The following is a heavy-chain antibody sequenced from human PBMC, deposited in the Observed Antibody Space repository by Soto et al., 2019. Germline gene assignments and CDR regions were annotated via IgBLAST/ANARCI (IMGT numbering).Heavy chain of an antibody. Sequence: SDTLSLTCAVSSGSIIGTNWWTWVRRPPGKGLEWIGETHHSGGANYNPSLKSRVTISVDISKSQFSLKLASLTAADTAVYYCASLFGPWGQGMLVTVSS. CDR3: ASLFGP. V-gene: IGHV4-4*02. D-gene: IGHD3-16*01. CDR1: SGSIIGTNW. CDR2: THHSGGA. J-gene: IGHJ5*02.